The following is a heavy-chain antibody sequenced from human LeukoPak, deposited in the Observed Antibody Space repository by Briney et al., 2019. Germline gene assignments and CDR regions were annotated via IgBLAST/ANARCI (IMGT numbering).Heavy chain of an antibody. CDR1: GSTFTNYG. D-gene: IGHD5/OR15-5a*01. V-gene: IGHV3-30*18. J-gene: IGHJ4*02. CDR2: ISHDGTNK. Sequence: GGSLRLSCVGSGSTFTNYGTHWVRQVPGKGLEWVAVISHDGTNKNYAESVKGRFTISRDDSKNTLYLEMNGLTVEDTGVYYCVKDVSVSYWGQGTLVTVSS. CDR3: VKDVSVSY.